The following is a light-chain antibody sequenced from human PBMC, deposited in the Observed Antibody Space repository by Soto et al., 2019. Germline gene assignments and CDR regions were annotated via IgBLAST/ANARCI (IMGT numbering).Light chain of an antibody. CDR2: GAS. Sequence: DTQMTQSPSSLSASVGDRVTITCRASQGISNSLAWYQQKPGKVPELLIYGASTLQPGVPSRFSGSGSGTDFALTLSSLQPEDVATYYCQNYNSAPRTFGQGTKVELK. V-gene: IGKV1-27*01. CDR1: QGISNS. J-gene: IGKJ1*01. CDR3: QNYNSAPRT.